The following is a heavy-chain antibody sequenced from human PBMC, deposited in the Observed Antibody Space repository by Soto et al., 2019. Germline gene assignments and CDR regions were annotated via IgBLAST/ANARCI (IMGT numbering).Heavy chain of an antibody. Sequence: RGSLRLSCAASGFTFTSYSMNWVRQTPGKGLEWVSYISSSSSTIYYADSVKGRFTISRDNAKNSLYLQMNSLRDEDTAVYYCERDDSSGYNLFDHWGQGTQVTVSS. CDR1: GFTFTSYS. CDR2: ISSSSSTI. J-gene: IGHJ4*02. V-gene: IGHV3-48*02. D-gene: IGHD3-22*01. CDR3: ERDDSSGYNLFDH.